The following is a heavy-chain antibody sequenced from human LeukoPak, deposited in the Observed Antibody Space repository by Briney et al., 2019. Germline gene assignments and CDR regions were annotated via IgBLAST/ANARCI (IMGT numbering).Heavy chain of an antibody. J-gene: IGHJ4*02. CDR2: INPHSGGT. CDR1: GYTFTGYY. V-gene: IGHV1-2*02. Sequence: ASVKVSCKASGYTFTGYYIHWVRQAPGQGLEWMGWINPHSGGTDYAQKFQGGVTMTRDTSITTAYMELSSLRSDDTAVYYCARDVGEYCSSTNCYASHYWGQGTLVTVSS. D-gene: IGHD2-2*01. CDR3: ARDVGEYCSSTNCYASHY.